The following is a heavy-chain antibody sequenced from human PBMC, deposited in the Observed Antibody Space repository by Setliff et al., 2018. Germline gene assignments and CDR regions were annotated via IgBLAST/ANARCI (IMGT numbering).Heavy chain of an antibody. CDR1: GFSISDHY. D-gene: IGHD3-10*01. CDR3: VRAVVIRGSEPLDS. CDR2: TKNKANAGYM. V-gene: IGHV3-72*01. Sequence: GGSLRLSCAASGFSISDHYMDWVRQAPGKGLEWVGRTKNKANAGYMEYAASVKDRFIISRDDSKNSLYLQMYSLKSDDTAVYYCVRAVVIRGSEPLDSWGQGTLVTVSS. J-gene: IGHJ4*02.